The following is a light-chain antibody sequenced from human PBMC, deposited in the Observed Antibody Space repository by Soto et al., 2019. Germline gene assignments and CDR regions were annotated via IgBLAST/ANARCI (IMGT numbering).Light chain of an antibody. CDR1: SSNIGAGYD. CDR3: SSYTSSGYVV. CDR2: GNS. Sequence: QAVLTQPPSVSGAPGQRVTISCTGSSSNIGAGYDVHWYQQLPGTAPKLLIYGNSNRPSGVPDRFSGSKSGTSASLAITGLQAEDEADYYCSSYTSSGYVVFGGGTKLTVL. V-gene: IGLV1-40*01. J-gene: IGLJ2*01.